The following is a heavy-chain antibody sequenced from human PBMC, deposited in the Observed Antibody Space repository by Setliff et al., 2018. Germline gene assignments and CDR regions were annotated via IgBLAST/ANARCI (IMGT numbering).Heavy chain of an antibody. Sequence: GGSLRLSCAASGFTFNAHGMNWVRQGPGKGLEWVSTINWDGRTTGYTDSVKGRFTISRDNAKNSLYLQMNSLRAEDTAVYYCARDFGSHFFDYWGQGTLVTVSS. D-gene: IGHD3-16*01. V-gene: IGHV3-20*04. CDR1: GFTFNAHG. J-gene: IGHJ4*02. CDR2: INWDGRTT. CDR3: ARDFGSHFFDY.